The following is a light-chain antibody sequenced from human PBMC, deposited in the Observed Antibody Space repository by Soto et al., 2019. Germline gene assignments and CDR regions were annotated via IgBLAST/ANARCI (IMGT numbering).Light chain of an antibody. V-gene: IGKV3-20*01. CDR1: QSVSSSY. J-gene: IGKJ5*01. CDR2: AAS. CDR3: QQYGSSPH. Sequence: EIVLTQSPGTLSLSPGERATLSCRASQSVSSSYLAWYQQKPSQAPRLLIYAASSRAAGIPDRFSGSGSGTDFTLTISRLEPEDFAVYYCQQYGSSPHFGQGTRLEIK.